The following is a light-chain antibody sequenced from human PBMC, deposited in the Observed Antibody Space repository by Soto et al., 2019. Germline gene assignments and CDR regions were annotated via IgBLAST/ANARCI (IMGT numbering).Light chain of an antibody. CDR1: QGISNY. CDR2: AAS. J-gene: IGKJ2*01. Sequence: DIQLTQSPSFLSASVGDRVTITCRASQGISNYLAWYQQKPGKAPKYLIYAASTLQSGVPSRFSGSGSGTVFTLTINSLQPEDVATYYCQQLDSFPMYTFGQGTKLEIK. V-gene: IGKV1-9*01. CDR3: QQLDSFPMYT.